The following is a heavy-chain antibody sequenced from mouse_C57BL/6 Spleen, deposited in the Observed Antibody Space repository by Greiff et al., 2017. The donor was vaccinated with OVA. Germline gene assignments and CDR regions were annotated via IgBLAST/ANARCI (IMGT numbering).Heavy chain of an antibody. V-gene: IGHV1-81*01. CDR2: IYPRSGNT. CDR3: ARDLSVITAVVVDY. CDR1: GYTFTSYG. J-gene: IGHJ2*01. Sequence: VQLQQSGAELARPGASVKLSCKASGYTFTSYGISWVKQRTGQGLEWIGEIYPRSGNTYYNEKFKGKATLTAANSSSPAYLALRRLTCEDSAVYVGARDLSVITAVVVDYWGQGTTLTVSS. D-gene: IGHD1-1*01.